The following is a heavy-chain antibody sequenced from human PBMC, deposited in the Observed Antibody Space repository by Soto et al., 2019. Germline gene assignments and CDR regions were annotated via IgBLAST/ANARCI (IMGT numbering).Heavy chain of an antibody. Sequence: PGGSLRLSCAASGFTFSSYAMSWVRQAPGKGLEWVSAISGSGGSTYYADSVKGRFTISRDNSKNTLYLQMNSLRAEDTAVYYCAKGEKYYDFWSGYYFGYYFDDWGQGTLVTVSS. J-gene: IGHJ4*02. V-gene: IGHV3-23*01. CDR1: GFTFSSYA. D-gene: IGHD3-3*01. CDR2: ISGSGGST. CDR3: AKGEKYYDFWSGYYFGYYFDD.